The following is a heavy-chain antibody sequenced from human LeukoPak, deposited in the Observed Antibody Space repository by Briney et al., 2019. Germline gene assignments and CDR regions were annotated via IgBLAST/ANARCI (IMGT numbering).Heavy chain of an antibody. Sequence: GGSLRLSCAASGFTFSNYAMSWVRQAPGKGLEWVAAISGDHATYDSNSLRGRFTISRDNSKNMLYLQMNGLRAEDSAVYYCAKDTQGVRGNFLFEYWGQGTLVTVSS. V-gene: IGHV3-23*01. CDR2: ISGDHAT. J-gene: IGHJ4*02. D-gene: IGHD2-8*01. CDR1: GFTFSNYA. CDR3: AKDTQGVRGNFLFEY.